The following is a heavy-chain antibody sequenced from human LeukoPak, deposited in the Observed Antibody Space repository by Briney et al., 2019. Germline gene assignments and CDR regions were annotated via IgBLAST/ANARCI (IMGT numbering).Heavy chain of an antibody. V-gene: IGHV1-2*02. Sequence: ASVKVSCKASGYTFTGYYMHWVRQAPGPGLEWMGWINPNSGGTKYAQKFQGRVTMTSDAPISTAYMELSSLRSDDTAVYYCASRPDQHLLYYFDYWGQGALVTVSS. CDR1: GYTFTGYY. J-gene: IGHJ4*02. CDR2: INPNSGGT. CDR3: ASRPDQHLLYYFDY. D-gene: IGHD2-15*01.